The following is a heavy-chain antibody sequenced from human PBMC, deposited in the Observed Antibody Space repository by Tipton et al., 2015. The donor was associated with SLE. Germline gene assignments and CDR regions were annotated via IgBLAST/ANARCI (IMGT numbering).Heavy chain of an antibody. CDR2: IYPRDSDV. J-gene: IGHJ4*02. V-gene: IGHV5-51*03. CDR3: ARPYDNVFTADY. D-gene: IGHD3-16*01. Sequence: QSGAEVKRTGESLKISCQGSGYSFTSYWIGWVRQMPGKGLEWMGIIYPRDSDVRYSPSFRGQVTISADKSINTAYLQWSSLRASDTAIYYCARPYDNVFTADYWGQGTLVTVSS. CDR1: GYSFTSYW.